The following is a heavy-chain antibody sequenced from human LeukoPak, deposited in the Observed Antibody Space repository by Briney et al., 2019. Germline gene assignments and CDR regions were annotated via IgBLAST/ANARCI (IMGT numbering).Heavy chain of an antibody. CDR3: ARDSSGYYYYYGMDV. J-gene: IGHJ6*02. V-gene: IGHV1-2*02. Sequence: SVRVSCRESGYTFTGYYMHWVRQAPGEGGEGVGWINTKSGGTNYEKTCQGRVTMTSDTSISTAYMELSRLRSDDTAVYYCARDSSGYYYYYGMDVWGQGTTVTVSS. CDR1: GYTFTGYY. D-gene: IGHD3-22*01. CDR2: INTKSGGT.